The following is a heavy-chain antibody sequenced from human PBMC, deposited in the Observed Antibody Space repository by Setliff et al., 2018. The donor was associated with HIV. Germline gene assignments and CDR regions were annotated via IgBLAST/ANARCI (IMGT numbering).Heavy chain of an antibody. D-gene: IGHD2-21*01. V-gene: IGHV1-2*02. CDR3: AREADCSDTCGQYRY. CDR1: GYTFTGYY. CDR2: INPNVGGT. J-gene: IGHJ3*01. Sequence: ASVKVSCKGSGYTFTGYYVHWVRLAPGQGLEWMGWINPNVGGTTYAQKFQGRVTMTRDTSISTAYMELSRLTSDDTALYYCAREADCSDTCGQYRYWGQGTMVTVSS.